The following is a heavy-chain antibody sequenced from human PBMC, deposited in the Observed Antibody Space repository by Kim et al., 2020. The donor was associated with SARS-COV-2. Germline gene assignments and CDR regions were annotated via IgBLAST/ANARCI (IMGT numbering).Heavy chain of an antibody. CDR3: AKDLSSGYEPHHFDY. V-gene: IGHV3-23*01. Sequence: GGSLRLSCAASGFTFNSYAMSWVRQGPGKGLEWVSTISGGGGQTSYADSVKGRFAISRDNSKNTLFLQMNGLRAEDTAVYYCAKDLSSGYEPHHFDYWGPGTLFTVYS. CDR2: ISGGGGQT. CDR1: GFTFNSYA. J-gene: IGHJ4*02. D-gene: IGHD5-12*01.